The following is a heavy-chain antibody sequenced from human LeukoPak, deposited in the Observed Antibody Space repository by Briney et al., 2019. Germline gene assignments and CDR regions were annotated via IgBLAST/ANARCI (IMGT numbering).Heavy chain of an antibody. Sequence: AASVKVSCKASGGTFSSYAISWVRQAPGQGLEWMGWISANNGDTNYAQKLQGRVTMTTDTSTSTAYMELRSLRSDDTAVYHCARDQNYYGSGSYFIYWGQGTLVTVSS. J-gene: IGHJ4*02. CDR2: ISANNGDT. CDR3: ARDQNYYGSGSYFIY. D-gene: IGHD3-10*01. CDR1: GGTFSSYA. V-gene: IGHV1-18*01.